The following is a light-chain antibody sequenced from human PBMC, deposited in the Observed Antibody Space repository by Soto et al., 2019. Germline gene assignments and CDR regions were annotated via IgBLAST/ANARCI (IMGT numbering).Light chain of an antibody. CDR3: AAWDDSLNGWV. V-gene: IGLV1-44*01. CDR2: SNN. Sequence: QSALTQPPSASGTPGQRVTISCSGSSSNIGSNTVNWYQQLPGTAPKLLIYSNNQRPSGVPDRFSGSKSGTSASLAISGLQSEDEADYYCAAWDDSLNGWVFCGGTKVTVL. J-gene: IGLJ3*02. CDR1: SSNIGSNT.